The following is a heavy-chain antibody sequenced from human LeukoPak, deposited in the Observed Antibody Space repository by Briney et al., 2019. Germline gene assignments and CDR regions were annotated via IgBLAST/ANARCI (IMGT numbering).Heavy chain of an antibody. J-gene: IGHJ4*02. CDR2: IYYSGST. CDR3: AREADYYDSSGYYGGYFDY. D-gene: IGHD3-22*01. V-gene: IGHV4-59*01. Sequence: SETLSLTCTVSGGSISSYYWSWIRQPPGKGLEWIGYIYYSGSTNYNPSLKSRVTISVDTSKNQFSLKLSSVAAADTAVYYCAREADYYDSSGYYGGYFDYCGQGTLVTVYS. CDR1: GGSISSYY.